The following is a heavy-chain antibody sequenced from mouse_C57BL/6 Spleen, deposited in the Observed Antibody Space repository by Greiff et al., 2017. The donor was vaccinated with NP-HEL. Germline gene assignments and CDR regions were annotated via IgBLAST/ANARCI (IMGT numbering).Heavy chain of an antibody. CDR2: ISYDGSN. V-gene: IGHV3-6*01. CDR3: ARGAGSSPWYFDV. D-gene: IGHD1-1*01. Sequence: EVQLVESGPGLVKPSQSLSLTCSVTGYSITSGYYWNWIRQFPGNKLEWMGYISYDGSNNYNPSLKNRISITRDTSKNQFFLKLNSVTTEDTATYYCARGAGSSPWYFDVWGTGTTVTVSS. CDR1: GYSITSGYY. J-gene: IGHJ1*03.